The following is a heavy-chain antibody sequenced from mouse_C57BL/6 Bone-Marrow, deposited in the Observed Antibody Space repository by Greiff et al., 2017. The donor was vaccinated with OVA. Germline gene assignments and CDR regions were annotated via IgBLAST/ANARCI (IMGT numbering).Heavy chain of an antibody. Sequence: DVKLVESGGDLVKPGGSLKLSCAASGFTFSSYGMSWVRQTPDKRLEWVATISRGGSYTYYPDSVKGRFTIARDNAKNTLYLQMSSLKSEDTAMYYCARQGRQLRLPFDYWGQGTTLTVSS. V-gene: IGHV5-6*02. CDR3: ARQGRQLRLPFDY. CDR2: ISRGGSYT. CDR1: GFTFSSYG. J-gene: IGHJ2*01. D-gene: IGHD3-2*02.